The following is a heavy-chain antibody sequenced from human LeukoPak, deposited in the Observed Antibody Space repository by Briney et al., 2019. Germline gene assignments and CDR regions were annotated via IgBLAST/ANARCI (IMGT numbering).Heavy chain of an antibody. V-gene: IGHV4-4*02. CDR3: ARQNYGAAPLRY. CDR2: IYHSGNT. CDR1: GGSISSSNW. Sequence: PSETLSLTCAVSGGSISSSNWWSWIRQPPGKGLGWIGEIYHSGNTYYNSSLKSRVTISVDTSKNQFSLKLSSVTAADTAVYYCARQNYGAAPLRYWGQGTLVTVSS. D-gene: IGHD4/OR15-4a*01. J-gene: IGHJ4*02.